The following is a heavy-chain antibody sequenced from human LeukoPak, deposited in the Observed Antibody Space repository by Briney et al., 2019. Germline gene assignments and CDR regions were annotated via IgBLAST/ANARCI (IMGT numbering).Heavy chain of an antibody. D-gene: IGHD3-22*01. J-gene: IGHJ4*02. CDR1: GGSLSTYY. Sequence: PSETLSLTCTVSGGSLSTYYWSWIRQPPGKGLEWIGYIYYSGSTNYNPSLKSRVTISVDTSKNQFSLRLSSVTAADTAVYYCARDGPYYDSSLWGQGTLVTVSS. CDR2: IYYSGST. V-gene: IGHV4-59*01. CDR3: ARDGPYYDSSL.